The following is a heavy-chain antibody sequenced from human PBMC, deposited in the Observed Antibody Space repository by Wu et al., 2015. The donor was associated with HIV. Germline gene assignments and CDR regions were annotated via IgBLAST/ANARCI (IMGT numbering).Heavy chain of an antibody. V-gene: IGHV1-46*01. CDR2: INPSGGST. CDR3: TRGPDFDY. CDR1: GYTFTNYY. Sequence: QELLVQSGAEVKKPGASVNFSCKASGYTFTNYYIHWVRQAPGQGLEWMGIINPSGGSTDYAQRFQGRVTMTRDTSTSTVYMKLSRLTSEDTAVYFCTRGPDFDYWGQGTLVIVS. J-gene: IGHJ4*02.